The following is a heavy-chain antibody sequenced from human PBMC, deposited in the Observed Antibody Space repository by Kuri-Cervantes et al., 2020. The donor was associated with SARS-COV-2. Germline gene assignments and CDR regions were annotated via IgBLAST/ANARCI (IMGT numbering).Heavy chain of an antibody. CDR2: IIPIFGAA. D-gene: IGHD1-7*01. CDR1: RGNFSSYA. J-gene: IGHJ4*02. V-gene: IGHV1-69*05. Sequence: AVKVSCKASRGNFSSYAISGVQQAPGQGIEWMGGIIPIFGAANYAQKFQGRVTITTDESTSTAYMDLSSLRSEDTAVYYCAREGPTNWNYNFWGQGTLVTVSS. CDR3: AREGPTNWNYNF.